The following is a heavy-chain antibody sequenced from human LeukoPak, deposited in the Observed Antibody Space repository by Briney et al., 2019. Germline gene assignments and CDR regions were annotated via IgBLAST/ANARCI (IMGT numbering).Heavy chain of an antibody. CDR3: VRERRDSGGHIYSPLDY. Sequence: GGSLRLSCAASGFTFSSSDMHWVRQATGKGLECVSAIATVGDTYYSDSVKGRFTIYREDAKNSLYLQMNSLRPEDTAVYYCVRERRDSGGHIYSPLDYWGQGTLVTVPS. D-gene: IGHD2-15*01. CDR2: IATVGDT. V-gene: IGHV3-13*04. CDR1: GFTFSSSD. J-gene: IGHJ4*02.